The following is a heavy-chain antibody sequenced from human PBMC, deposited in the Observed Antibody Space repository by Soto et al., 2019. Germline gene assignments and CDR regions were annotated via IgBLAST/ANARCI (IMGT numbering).Heavy chain of an antibody. CDR1: GFTFSTYA. V-gene: IGHV3-23*01. Sequence: EVQLLESGGGLVQPGGSLRLSCAASGFTFSTYAMIWVRQAPGKGLEWVSVITGSGGSTYYADSVKGRFTISRDTSKNTLFLQMNSLRAEDTAVYYCARDRYGDYGGIDYWGQGTMVNVSS. CDR2: ITGSGGST. CDR3: ARDRYGDYGGIDY. D-gene: IGHD4-17*01. J-gene: IGHJ4*02.